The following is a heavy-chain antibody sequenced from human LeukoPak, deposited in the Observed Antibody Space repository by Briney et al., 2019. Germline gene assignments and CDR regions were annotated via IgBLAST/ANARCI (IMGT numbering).Heavy chain of an antibody. Sequence: SATLSLTCTASGSSISSYYWSWIRQPPGKGLEWIGYIYYSGSTNYNPSLKSLVTISVDTSKNQFSLKLSSVTAADTAVYYCARVGAAAGSGTYFDYWGQGTLVTVSS. CDR2: IYYSGST. CDR1: GSSISSYY. D-gene: IGHD6-13*01. J-gene: IGHJ4*02. CDR3: ARVGAAAGSGTYFDY. V-gene: IGHV4-59*01.